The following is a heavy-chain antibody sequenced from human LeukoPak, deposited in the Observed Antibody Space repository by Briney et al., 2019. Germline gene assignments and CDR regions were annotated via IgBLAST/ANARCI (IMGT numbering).Heavy chain of an antibody. D-gene: IGHD3-22*01. J-gene: IGHJ3*02. Sequence: SETLSLTCAVYGGSFSGYYWSWIRQPPGKGLEWIGGINHGGSTNYNPSLKSRVTISVDTSKNQFSLKLSSVTAAGTAVYYCARANGETSMIDAFDIWGQGTMVTVSS. CDR3: ARANGETSMIDAFDI. CDR2: INHGGST. V-gene: IGHV4-34*01. CDR1: GGSFSGYY.